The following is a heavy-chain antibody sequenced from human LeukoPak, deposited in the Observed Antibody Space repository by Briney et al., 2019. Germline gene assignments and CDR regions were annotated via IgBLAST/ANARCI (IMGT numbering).Heavy chain of an antibody. D-gene: IGHD3-3*01. Sequence: SETLSLTCAVYGGSLSGSYWSWIRQPPGKGLERIGEINHSGSANYNPSLKSRVTLSIDKSKNQFSLNLNSVTAADTAVYYCARARRDSGYYKVDYWGQGTLVTVSS. CDR2: INHSGSA. CDR3: ARARRDSGYYKVDY. J-gene: IGHJ4*02. V-gene: IGHV4-34*01. CDR1: GGSLSGSY.